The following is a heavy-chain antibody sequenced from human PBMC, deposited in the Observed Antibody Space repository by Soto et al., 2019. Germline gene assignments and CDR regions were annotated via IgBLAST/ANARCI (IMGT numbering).Heavy chain of an antibody. Sequence: PGGSLRLSCAASGFTFSSYAMSGVRQAPGKGLEWVSAISGSGGSTYYADSVKGRFTISRDNSKNTLYLQMNSLRAEDTAVYYCAKGFAAAVSRPYFDYWGQGTLVTVSS. J-gene: IGHJ4*02. D-gene: IGHD6-13*01. CDR2: ISGSGGST. CDR3: AKGFAAAVSRPYFDY. V-gene: IGHV3-23*01. CDR1: GFTFSSYA.